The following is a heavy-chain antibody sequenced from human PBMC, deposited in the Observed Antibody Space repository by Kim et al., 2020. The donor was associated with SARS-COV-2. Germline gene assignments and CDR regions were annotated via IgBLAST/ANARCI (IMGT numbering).Heavy chain of an antibody. V-gene: IGHV3-66*01. CDR3: ARAKVGATRGYYYYYMDV. J-gene: IGHJ6*03. Sequence: GGSLRLSCAASGFTVSSNYMSWVRQAPGKGLEWVSVIYSGGSTYYADSVKGRFTISRDNSKNTLYLQMNSLRAEDTAVYYCARAKVGATRGYYYYYMDVWGKGTTVTVSS. CDR1: GFTVSSNY. D-gene: IGHD1-26*01. CDR2: IYSGGST.